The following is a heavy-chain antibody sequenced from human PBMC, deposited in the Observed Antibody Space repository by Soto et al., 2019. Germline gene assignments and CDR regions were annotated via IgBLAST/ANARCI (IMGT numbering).Heavy chain of an antibody. V-gene: IGHV4-39*01. CDR1: GGSISSYY. CDR2: IYYSGST. D-gene: IGHD3-9*01. Sequence: SETLSLTCTVSGGSISSYYWSWIRQPPGKGLEWIGSIYYSGSTYYNPSLKSRVTISVDTSKNQFSLKLSSVTAADTAVYYCARQAPYYDILTGYYKDYYYGMDVWGQGTTVTVSS. J-gene: IGHJ6*02. CDR3: ARQAPYYDILTGYYKDYYYGMDV.